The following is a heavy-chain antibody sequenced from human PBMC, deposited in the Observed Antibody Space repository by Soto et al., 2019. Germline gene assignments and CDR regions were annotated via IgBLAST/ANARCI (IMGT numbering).Heavy chain of an antibody. CDR1: GDTFSSYV. J-gene: IGHJ6*02. Sequence: AETLRLTCAASGDTFSSYVLSWVRQAPGKGLEWVSAIHGSGGSTYYAASVKGRFTMSRDNSKSPLYLQMNCLRAEDTAVYYCAKESVGPCLGRIDPWGQGTTVTVSS. CDR3: AKESVGPCLGRIDP. D-gene: IGHD3-10*02. CDR2: IHGSGGST. V-gene: IGHV3-23*01.